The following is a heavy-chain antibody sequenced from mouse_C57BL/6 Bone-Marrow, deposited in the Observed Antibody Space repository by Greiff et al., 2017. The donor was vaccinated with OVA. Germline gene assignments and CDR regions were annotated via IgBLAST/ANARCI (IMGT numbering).Heavy chain of an antibody. Sequence: QVQLQQPGAELVKPGASVKMSCKASGYTFTSYWITWVKQRPGQGLEWIGDIYPGSGSTNYNEQFKSKATLTVDTSSSTAYMQLSSLTSEDSAVYYCASITTVVAPYFDYWGQGTTLTVSS. V-gene: IGHV1-55*01. D-gene: IGHD1-1*01. CDR1: GYTFTSYW. CDR2: IYPGSGST. J-gene: IGHJ2*01. CDR3: ASITTVVAPYFDY.